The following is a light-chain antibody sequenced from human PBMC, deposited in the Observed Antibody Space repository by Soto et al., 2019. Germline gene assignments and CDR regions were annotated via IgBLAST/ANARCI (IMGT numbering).Light chain of an antibody. V-gene: IGKV1-8*01. Sequence: AIRMTQSPSSLSASTGDGVTITCRASQGISSYLAWYQQKPGKAPKLLIYAASTLQSGVPSRFSGSGSGTDFTLTISCLQSEDFATYYCQQYYSYPPFTFGPGTKVDIK. CDR1: QGISSY. CDR3: QQYYSYPPFT. CDR2: AAS. J-gene: IGKJ3*01.